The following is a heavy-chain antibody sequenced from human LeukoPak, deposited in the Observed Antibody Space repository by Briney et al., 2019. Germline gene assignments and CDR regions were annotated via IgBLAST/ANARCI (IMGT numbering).Heavy chain of an antibody. CDR3: ARDCYDSSGSNWFDP. Sequence: SETLSLTCTFSGGSISSGDYYWSWIRQHPGKGLEWIGYIYYSGSTYYNPSLKSRVTISVDTSKDQFSLKLSSVTAADTAVYYCARDCYDSSGSNWFDPWGQGTLVTVSS. CDR2: IYYSGST. V-gene: IGHV4-31*03. CDR1: GGSISSGDYY. D-gene: IGHD3-22*01. J-gene: IGHJ5*02.